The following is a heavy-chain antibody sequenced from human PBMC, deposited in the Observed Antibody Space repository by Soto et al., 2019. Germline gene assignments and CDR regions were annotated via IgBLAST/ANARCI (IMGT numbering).Heavy chain of an antibody. D-gene: IGHD3-10*01. Sequence: QVQLVQSGAEVKKPGSSVKVSCKASGGTFSSYTISWVRQAPGQGLEWMVRIIPILGIANYAQKFQGRVTITADKSTSTAYMELSSLRSEDKAVYYCARDIGWGSGSSAAFDIWGQGTMVTVSS. V-gene: IGHV1-69*08. CDR3: ARDIGWGSGSSAAFDI. CDR2: IIPILGIA. CDR1: GGTFSSYT. J-gene: IGHJ3*02.